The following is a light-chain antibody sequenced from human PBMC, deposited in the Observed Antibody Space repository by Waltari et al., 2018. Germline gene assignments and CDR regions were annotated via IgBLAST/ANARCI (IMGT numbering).Light chain of an antibody. Sequence: SYELTQPSSVSVSPGQTARITCSGHVVAKKYARWFQQMPGQAPVLVSYKDTERPSGIPGRFSGSTSGTTVTLTSSGAQVEDEADYYCYSAADNNRLVFGGGTKLTVL. V-gene: IGLV3-27*01. CDR1: VVAKKY. J-gene: IGLJ2*01. CDR2: KDT. CDR3: YSAADNNRLV.